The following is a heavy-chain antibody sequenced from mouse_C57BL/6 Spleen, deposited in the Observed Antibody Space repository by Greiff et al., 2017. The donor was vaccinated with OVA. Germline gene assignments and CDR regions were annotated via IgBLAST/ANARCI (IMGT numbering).Heavy chain of an antibody. Sequence: EVKLQESGGGLVKPGGSLKLSCAASGFTFSSYAMSWVRQTPEKRLEWVATISDGGSYTYYPDNVKGRFTISRDNAKNNLYLQMSHLKSEDTAMYYCARKQLGEAMDYWGQGTSVTVSS. J-gene: IGHJ4*01. D-gene: IGHD3-1*01. CDR3: ARKQLGEAMDY. V-gene: IGHV5-4*03. CDR2: ISDGGSYT. CDR1: GFTFSSYA.